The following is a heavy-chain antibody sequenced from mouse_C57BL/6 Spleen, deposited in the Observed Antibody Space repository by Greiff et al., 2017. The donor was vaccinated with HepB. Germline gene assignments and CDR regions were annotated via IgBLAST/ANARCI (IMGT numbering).Heavy chain of an antibody. Sequence: EVQLVESGGGLVQPGGSLSLSCAASGFTFTDYYMSWVRQPPGKALEWLGFIRNKANGYTTEYSASVKGRFTISRDNSQSILYLQMNALRAEDSATYYCARLYYGSSYEGRYFDVWGTGTTVTVSS. CDR1: GFTFTDYY. V-gene: IGHV7-3*01. CDR2: IRNKANGYTT. CDR3: ARLYYGSSYEGRYFDV. J-gene: IGHJ1*03. D-gene: IGHD1-1*01.